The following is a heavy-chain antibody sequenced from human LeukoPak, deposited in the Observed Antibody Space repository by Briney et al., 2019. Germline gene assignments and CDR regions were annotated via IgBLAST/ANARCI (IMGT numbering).Heavy chain of an antibody. J-gene: IGHJ4*02. V-gene: IGHV3-23*01. D-gene: IGHD5-18*01. CDR3: ATSTGYSYGTYYFDY. Sequence: GGSLRLSCAASGFTLSSYAMSWVRQAPGKGLEWVSAISGSGGSTYYADSVKGRFTISRDNSKNTLYLQMNSLRAEDTAVYYCATSTGYSYGTYYFDYWGQGTLVTASS. CDR2: ISGSGGST. CDR1: GFTLSSYA.